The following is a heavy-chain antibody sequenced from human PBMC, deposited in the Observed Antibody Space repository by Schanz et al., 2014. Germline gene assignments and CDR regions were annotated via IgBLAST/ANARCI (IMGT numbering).Heavy chain of an antibody. CDR2: ISSSSSTI. V-gene: IGHV3-48*01. D-gene: IGHD2-21*02. CDR3: ARPSDSSWYMDV. J-gene: IGHJ6*03. Sequence: EVHLLESGGGLVQPGGSLRLSCAASGFTFSIYGMSWVRQAPGKGLEWVSYISSSSSTIYYADSVKGRFTISRDNAKNSLYLQMNSLRAEDTAVYYCARPSDSSWYMDVWGKGTTXTVSS. CDR1: GFTFSIYG.